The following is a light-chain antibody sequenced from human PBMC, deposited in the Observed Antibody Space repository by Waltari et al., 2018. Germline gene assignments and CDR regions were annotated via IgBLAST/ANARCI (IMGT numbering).Light chain of an antibody. J-gene: IGKJ4*01. Sequence: DIVMTQSPLSLPVTPGEPASISCRSTQSLLHNNGDNYLDWCVQRPGQSPQLLIYLTSKRASGVPDRLSGSGSGTDFTLKISRVEAEDVGVYYCMQTLQTPFTFGGGTKVEIK. CDR3: MQTLQTPFT. CDR2: LTS. V-gene: IGKV2-28*01. CDR1: QSLLHNNGDNY.